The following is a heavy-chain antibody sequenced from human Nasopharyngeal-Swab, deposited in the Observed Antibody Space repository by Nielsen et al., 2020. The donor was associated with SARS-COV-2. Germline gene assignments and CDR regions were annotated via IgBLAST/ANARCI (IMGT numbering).Heavy chain of an antibody. CDR3: ASSGGKKFGP. V-gene: IGHV3-33*08. D-gene: IGHD4-23*01. CDR1: GFTFSSYG. CDR2: IWYDGSNK. Sequence: GESLKISCAASGFTFSSYGMHWVRQAPGKGLEWVAVIWYDGSNKYYADSVKGRFTISRDNSKNTLFLQMNSLRADDTAIYYCASSGGKKFGPWGQGALVTVSS. J-gene: IGHJ5*02.